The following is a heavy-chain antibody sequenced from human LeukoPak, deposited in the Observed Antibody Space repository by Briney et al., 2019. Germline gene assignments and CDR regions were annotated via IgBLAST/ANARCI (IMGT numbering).Heavy chain of an antibody. Sequence: ASVKVSCKASGGTFSSYAMSWVRQAPGQGLEWMGGIIPTFGTANYAQKFQGRVTITAGESTSTAYMELSSLRSEDTAVYYCARGSLSGDYGDYWGQGTLVTVSS. CDR1: GGTFSSYA. D-gene: IGHD4-17*01. CDR3: ARGSLSGDYGDY. J-gene: IGHJ4*02. CDR2: IIPTFGTA. V-gene: IGHV1-69*13.